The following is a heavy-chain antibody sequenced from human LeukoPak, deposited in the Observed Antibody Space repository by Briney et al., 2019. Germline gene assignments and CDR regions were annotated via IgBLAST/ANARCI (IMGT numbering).Heavy chain of an antibody. Sequence: GESLRISCKGSGYSLTSYWISWVRQMPGKGLEWMGRIDPSDSYTNYSPSFQGHVTISADRSISTAYLQWSSLQASDTAIYYCAILNHPDGRVYWGQGTLVTVSS. CDR2: IDPSDSYT. CDR1: GYSLTSYW. D-gene: IGHD5-24*01. CDR3: AILNHPDGRVY. V-gene: IGHV5-10-1*01. J-gene: IGHJ4*02.